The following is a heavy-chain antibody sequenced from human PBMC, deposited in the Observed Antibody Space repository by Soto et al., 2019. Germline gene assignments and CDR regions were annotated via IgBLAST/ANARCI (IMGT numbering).Heavy chain of an antibody. Sequence: QVQLVESGGGVVQPGRSLRLSCAASGFTFSSYAMHWVRQAPGKGLEWVAVISYDGSNKYYADSVKGRFTISRDNSKNTLYLQMSSLRAEDTAVYYCARVSLGYQLLYAFDIWGQGTMVTVSS. CDR2: ISYDGSNK. V-gene: IGHV3-30-3*01. CDR3: ARVSLGYQLLYAFDI. D-gene: IGHD2-2*02. CDR1: GFTFSSYA. J-gene: IGHJ3*02.